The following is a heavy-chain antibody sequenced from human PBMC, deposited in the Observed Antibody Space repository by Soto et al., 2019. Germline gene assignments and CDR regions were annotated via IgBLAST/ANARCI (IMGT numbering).Heavy chain of an antibody. D-gene: IGHD2-15*01. CDR2: INHSGST. CDR1: GGSFSGYY. Sequence: SETLSLTCAVYGGSFSGYYWSWIRQPPGKGLEWIGEINHSGSTNYNPSLKSRVTISVDTSKNQFSLKLSSVTAADTAVYYCARGRYCSGGSCYIDYWGQGTLVTVSS. J-gene: IGHJ4*02. V-gene: IGHV4-34*01. CDR3: ARGRYCSGGSCYIDY.